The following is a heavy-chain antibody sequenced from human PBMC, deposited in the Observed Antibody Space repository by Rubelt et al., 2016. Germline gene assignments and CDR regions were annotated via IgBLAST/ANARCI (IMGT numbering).Heavy chain of an antibody. CDR2: INPNSGGT. V-gene: IGHV1-2*02. CDR1: GYTFTGYY. D-gene: IGHD5-12*01. J-gene: IGHJ4*02. CDR3: ARGNSGYDYGLDY. Sequence: QVQLVQSGAEVKKPGASVKVSCKASGYTFTGYYMHWVRQAPGQGLEWMGWINPNSGGTNYATKCEGRVTMTRDTSVSTAYMELSRLTSDDTAVYYCARGNSGYDYGLDYWGQGTLVTVSS.